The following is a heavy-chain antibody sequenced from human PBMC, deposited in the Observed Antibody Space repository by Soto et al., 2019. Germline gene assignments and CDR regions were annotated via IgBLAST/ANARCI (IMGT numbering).Heavy chain of an antibody. CDR2: IKEDGSEK. CDR1: AFTFSRYW. Sequence: VQLVESGGGLVQPGGSLRLSCAASAFTFSRYWMSWVRQAPGKGLEWVANIKEDGSEKYYVDSVKGRFTISRDNAKNSLYLEMNSLRAEDTAVYYCAREGEPYSRACRKCGAYDYWGQGTLVTVSS. D-gene: IGHD6-19*01. V-gene: IGHV3-7*01. CDR3: AREGEPYSRACRKCGAYDY. J-gene: IGHJ4*02.